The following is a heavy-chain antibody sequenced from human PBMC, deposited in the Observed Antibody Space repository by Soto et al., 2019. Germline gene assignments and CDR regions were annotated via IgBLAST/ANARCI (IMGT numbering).Heavy chain of an antibody. CDR1: GFTFSSYS. Sequence: GGSLRLSCAASGFTFSSYSMNWVRQAPGKGLEWVSYISSSSSTIYYADSVKGRFTISRDNAKNSLYLQMNSLRDEDTAVYYCARGYGLGPYGYYYGMDVWGQGTTVTVSS. D-gene: IGHD3-10*01. CDR3: ARGYGLGPYGYYYGMDV. J-gene: IGHJ6*02. CDR2: ISSSSSTI. V-gene: IGHV3-48*02.